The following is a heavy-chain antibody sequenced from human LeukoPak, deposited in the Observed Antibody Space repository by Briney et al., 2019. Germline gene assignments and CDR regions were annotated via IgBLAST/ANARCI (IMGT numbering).Heavy chain of an antibody. J-gene: IGHJ5*02. V-gene: IGHV6-1*01. CDR1: GDSVSSDSAV. CDR2: TYYRSKWYN. Sequence: SQTLSLTCVISGDSVSSDSAVWNWIRQSPSRGLEWLGRTYYRSKWYNDYAVSVKGRITINPDTSKNQFSLQLNSVTPEDTAVYYCARVVSSGLNWFDPWGQGTLVTVSS. CDR3: ARVVSSGLNWFDP. D-gene: IGHD6-19*01.